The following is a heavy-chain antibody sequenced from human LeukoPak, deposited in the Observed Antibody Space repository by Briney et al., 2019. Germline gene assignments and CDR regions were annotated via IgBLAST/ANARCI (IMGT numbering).Heavy chain of an antibody. CDR1: GGSISTYY. J-gene: IGHJ3*02. D-gene: IGHD1-1*01. Sequence: SETLSLTCTVSGGSISTYYWSWIRQPPGKGLEWIGYIHYSGSTSYNPSLKSRITISVDTSKNQLSLIPNSVTAADTAVYYCAREYSAFEIWGQGTMVTVSS. V-gene: IGHV4-59*01. CDR3: AREYSAFEI. CDR2: IHYSGST.